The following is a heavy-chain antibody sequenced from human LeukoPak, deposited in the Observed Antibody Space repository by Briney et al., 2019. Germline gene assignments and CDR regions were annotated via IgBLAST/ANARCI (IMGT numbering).Heavy chain of an antibody. CDR3: ARGPTSSWFSRHFDY. D-gene: IGHD6-13*01. CDR2: INHSGST. CDR1: GVSFSGYY. Sequence: SETLSLTCAVYGVSFSGYYWSWIRQPPGKGLEWIGEINHSGSTNCNPSLKSRVTISVDTSKNQFSLKLSSVTAADTAVYYCARGPTSSWFSRHFDYWGQGTLVTVSS. J-gene: IGHJ4*02. V-gene: IGHV4-34*01.